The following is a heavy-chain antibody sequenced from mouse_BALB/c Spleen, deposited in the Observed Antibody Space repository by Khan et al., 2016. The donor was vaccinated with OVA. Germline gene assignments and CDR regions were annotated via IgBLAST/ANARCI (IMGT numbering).Heavy chain of an antibody. CDR3: ARYPSWYIDV. CDR2: IYPGVYYT. Sequence: QVQLQQSGAELLRPGTSVKMSCKAGGYTFTNYLIGWVKQRPGHGLEWIGDIYPGVYYTNYNEKFKGKATLTADTSSSTVFMQLSSLTFEDSAIYYCARYPSWYIDVWGAGTTVTVSS. CDR1: GYTFTNYL. J-gene: IGHJ1*01. V-gene: IGHV1-63*02.